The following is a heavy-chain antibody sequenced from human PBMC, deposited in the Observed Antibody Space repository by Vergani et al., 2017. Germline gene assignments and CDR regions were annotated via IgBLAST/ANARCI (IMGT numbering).Heavy chain of an antibody. D-gene: IGHD6-6*01. CDR3: AGSSIAARRECKVNYYYYGMDV. J-gene: IGHJ6*02. V-gene: IGHV1-69*04. CDR2: IIPILGIA. Sequence: QVQLVQSGAEVKKPGSSVKVSCKASGGTFSSYAISWVRQAPGQGLEWMGRIIPILGIANYAQKFQGRVTITADKSTSTAYMELSSLRSEDTAVYYCAGSSIAARRECKVNYYYYGMDVWGQGTTVTVSS. CDR1: GGTFSSYA.